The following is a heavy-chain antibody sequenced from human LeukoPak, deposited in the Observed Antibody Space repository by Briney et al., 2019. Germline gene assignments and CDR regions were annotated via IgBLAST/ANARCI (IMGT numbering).Heavy chain of an antibody. J-gene: IGHJ6*03. V-gene: IGHV1-46*01. CDR2: INPSGGST. CDR3: ARGPSVTIVRGGQWHYYMDV. D-gene: IGHD3-10*01. Sequence: ASVKVSCKESGYTFTRHYMHWVRQAPGQGLEWMGIINPSGGSTNYAQKFQGRVTMTRDTSTNTVYMELSSLRSEDTAVYYCARGPSVTIVRGGQWHYYMDVWGKGTTVTISS. CDR1: GYTFTRHY.